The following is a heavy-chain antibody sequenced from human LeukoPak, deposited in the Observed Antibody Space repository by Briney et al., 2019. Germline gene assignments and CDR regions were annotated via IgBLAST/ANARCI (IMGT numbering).Heavy chain of an antibody. J-gene: IGHJ6*03. Sequence: GGSLRLSCAASGFTFSSYWMHWVRQAPGKGLVWVSRINTDGSSTSYADSVKGRFTISRDNAKNTLYLQMNSLRAEDTAVYYCARAEADVAVAGTRNYYYYMDVWGKGTTVTVSS. CDR1: GFTFSSYW. CDR3: ARAEADVAVAGTRNYYYYMDV. D-gene: IGHD6-19*01. CDR2: INTDGSST. V-gene: IGHV3-74*01.